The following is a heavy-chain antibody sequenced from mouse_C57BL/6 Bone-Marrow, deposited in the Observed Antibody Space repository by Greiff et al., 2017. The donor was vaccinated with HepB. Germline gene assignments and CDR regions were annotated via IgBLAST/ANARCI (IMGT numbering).Heavy chain of an antibody. CDR3: AGDVITTDFDY. Sequence: VKVVESGPGLVKPSQSLFLTCSITGFPITSGYYWIWIRQSPGKPLEWMGYITHSGETFYNPSLQSPISITRETSKNQFFLQLNSVTTEDTAMYYCAGDVITTDFDYWGQGTTLTVSS. V-gene: IGHV12-3*01. J-gene: IGHJ2*01. CDR1: GFPITSGYY. CDR2: ITHSGET. D-gene: IGHD1-1*01.